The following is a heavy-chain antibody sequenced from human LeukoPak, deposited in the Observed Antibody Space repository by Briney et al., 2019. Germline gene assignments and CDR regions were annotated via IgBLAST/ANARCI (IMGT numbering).Heavy chain of an antibody. V-gene: IGHV4-34*01. J-gene: IGHJ4*02. Sequence: SETLSLTCAVYGGSFSGYYWSWIRQPPGKGLEWIGEINHSGSTNYNPSLKSRVTISVDTSKNQFSLKLSSVTAADTAVYYCARVTGGLIAFDYWGQGTLVTVSS. CDR2: INHSGST. CDR3: ARVTGGLIAFDY. D-gene: IGHD1-26*01. CDR1: GGSFSGYY.